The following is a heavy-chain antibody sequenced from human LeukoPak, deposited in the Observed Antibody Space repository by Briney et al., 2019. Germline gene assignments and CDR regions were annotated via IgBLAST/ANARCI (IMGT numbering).Heavy chain of an antibody. CDR1: GLTFSSAW. J-gene: IGHJ4*02. V-gene: IGHV3-74*01. Sequence: GGSLRLSCAASGLTFSSAWMHWVRQTPGKGLVWFSRIQSDGTTTYADSVRGRFTISRDNAKNTLYLQMNNLRAEDTAVYYCARDGSYKFDYWGQGTLVTVSS. CDR3: ARDGSYKFDY. D-gene: IGHD1-26*01. CDR2: IQSDGTT.